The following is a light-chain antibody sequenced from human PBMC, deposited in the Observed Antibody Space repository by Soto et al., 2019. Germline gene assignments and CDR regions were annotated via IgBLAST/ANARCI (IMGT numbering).Light chain of an antibody. CDR2: DVS. V-gene: IGLV2-14*03. CDR3: SSYTCSSTYV. J-gene: IGLJ1*01. Sequence: QSALTQPASVSGSPGQSITISCTGTSSDVGGSNYVSWYQQHPGKAPKLIIFDVSHRPSGFSNRFSGSKSGNTASLTISGLQAEDEADYYCSSYTCSSTYVFGTGTKLTVL. CDR1: SSDVGGSNY.